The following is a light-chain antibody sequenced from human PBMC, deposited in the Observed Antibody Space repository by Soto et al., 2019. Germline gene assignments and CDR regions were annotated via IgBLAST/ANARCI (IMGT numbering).Light chain of an antibody. CDR1: QSVGTY. CDR3: QQYDNLPPWT. Sequence: EIVMTQSPATLSVSPGERATLSCKASQSVGTYLAWYQQKPGQAPRLLIYGASTRATGVPARFSGGGYGTEFTLSISSLQSEDFAIYHYQQYDNLPPWTFGQGTKVEIK. V-gene: IGKV3-15*01. J-gene: IGKJ1*01. CDR2: GAS.